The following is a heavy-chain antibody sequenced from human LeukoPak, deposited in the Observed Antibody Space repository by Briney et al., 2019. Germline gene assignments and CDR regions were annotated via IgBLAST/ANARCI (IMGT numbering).Heavy chain of an antibody. Sequence: GGSLRLSCEASGFIFSDYYMNWIRQAPGRGLEWVSYISSSGNTIYYADSVKGRFTISRDNTKKSLYLQMNSLRAEDTAVYYCARDYSSSSLRVMDYYYMDVWGKGTTVTVSS. CDR1: GFIFSDYY. CDR2: ISSSGNTI. J-gene: IGHJ6*03. D-gene: IGHD6-6*01. CDR3: ARDYSSSSLRVMDYYYMDV. V-gene: IGHV3-11*01.